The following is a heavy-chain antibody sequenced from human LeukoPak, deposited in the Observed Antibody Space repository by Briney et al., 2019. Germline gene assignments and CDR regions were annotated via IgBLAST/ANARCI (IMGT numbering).Heavy chain of an antibody. CDR3: AKGYYTYYYDY. J-gene: IGHJ4*02. V-gene: IGHV3-23*01. D-gene: IGHD3-3*01. CDR1: GFTFSSYA. Sequence: PGRSLRLSCAASGFTFSSYAMRWVRQAPGKGLEWVSAIGGSGGTTYYAGSVKGRFTISRDNSKNTLYLQMNSLRAEDTAVYYCAKGYYTYYYDYWGQGTLVTVSS. CDR2: IGGSGGTT.